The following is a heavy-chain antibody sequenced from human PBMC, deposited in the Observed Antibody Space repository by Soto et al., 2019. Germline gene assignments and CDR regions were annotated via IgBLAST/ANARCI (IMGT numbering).Heavy chain of an antibody. Sequence: QVQLVQSGAEVKKPGASVKVSCKASGYTFTSYDINWVRQATGQGLEWMGWMNPNSGNTGYAQKFQGRVTMTRNTSTSTAYTELSSLTSEDTAVYYCAGNIAAAGNDAFDIWAQGTMVTVSS. J-gene: IGHJ3*02. CDR2: MNPNSGNT. D-gene: IGHD6-13*01. CDR3: AGNIAAAGNDAFDI. V-gene: IGHV1-8*01. CDR1: GYTFTSYD.